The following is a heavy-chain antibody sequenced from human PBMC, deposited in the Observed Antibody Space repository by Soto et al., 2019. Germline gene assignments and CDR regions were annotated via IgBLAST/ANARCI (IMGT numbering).Heavy chain of an antibody. Sequence: QVQLVESGGGVVQPGRSLRLSCAASGFTFSSYGMHWVRQAPGKGLEWVAVIWYDGNNKYYADSVKGRFTISRDNSKNTLYLQMNSLRAEDTAVYYCARGQQYDFWSGYDLWGQGTLVTVSS. CDR2: IWYDGNNK. CDR1: GFTFSSYG. V-gene: IGHV3-33*01. J-gene: IGHJ4*02. CDR3: ARGQQYDFWSGYDL. D-gene: IGHD3-3*01.